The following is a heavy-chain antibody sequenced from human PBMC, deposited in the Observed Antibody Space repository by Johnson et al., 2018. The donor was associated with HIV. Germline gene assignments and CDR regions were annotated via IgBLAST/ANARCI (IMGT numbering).Heavy chain of an antibody. V-gene: IGHV3-15*01. Sequence: VQLVESGGGLVKPGGSLRLSCAASGFTFSDAWMNWVRQAPGKGLEWVGRVKSKTDGGTTDYAAPVKGRFTISRENAKNSLYLQMNSLRAGDTAVYYCARRMFSSGWYNDGLGAFDIWGQGTMVTVSS. J-gene: IGHJ3*02. CDR2: VKSKTDGGTT. D-gene: IGHD6-19*01. CDR3: ARRMFSSGWYNDGLGAFDI. CDR1: GFTFSDAW.